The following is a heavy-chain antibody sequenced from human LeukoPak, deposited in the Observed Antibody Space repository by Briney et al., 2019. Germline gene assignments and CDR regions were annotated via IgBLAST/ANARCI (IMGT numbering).Heavy chain of an antibody. D-gene: IGHD3-3*01. CDR1: GFTFSSYA. J-gene: IGHJ4*02. V-gene: IGHV3-30-3*01. Sequence: TGGSLRLSCAASGFTFSSYAMHWVRQAPGKGLEWVAVISYDGSNKYYADSVKGRFTISRDNSKNTLYLQMNSLRAEDTAVYYCARVGSDFWSGYYAYYFDYWGQGTLVTVSS. CDR3: ARVGSDFWSGYYAYYFDY. CDR2: ISYDGSNK.